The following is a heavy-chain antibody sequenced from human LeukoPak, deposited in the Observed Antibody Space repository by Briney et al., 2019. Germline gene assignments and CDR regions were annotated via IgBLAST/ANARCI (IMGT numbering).Heavy chain of an antibody. CDR3: AKALPYYYDSSGWYYFDY. J-gene: IGHJ4*02. CDR2: ISGSGGST. Sequence: GGSLRLSCAASGFTFSSYAMSWVRQAPGKGLEWVSAISGSGGSTYYADSVKGRFTISRDNSKNPLYLQMNSLRAEDTAVYYCAKALPYYYDSSGWYYFDYWGQGTLVTVSS. V-gene: IGHV3-23*01. D-gene: IGHD3-22*01. CDR1: GFTFSSYA.